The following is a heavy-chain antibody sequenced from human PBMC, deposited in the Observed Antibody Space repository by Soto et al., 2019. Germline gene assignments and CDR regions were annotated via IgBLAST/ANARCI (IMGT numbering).Heavy chain of an antibody. D-gene: IGHD3-10*01. CDR1: GGTFSSYA. V-gene: IGHV1-69*13. CDR2: IIPIFGTA. J-gene: IGHJ4*02. CDR3: ARGRGELRHWGFDY. Sequence: SVKVSCKASGGTFSSYAISWVRQAPGQGLEWMGGIIPIFGTANYAQKFQGRVTITADESTSTAYMELSSLRSEDTAVYYCARGRGELRHWGFDYWGQGTLVIVSS.